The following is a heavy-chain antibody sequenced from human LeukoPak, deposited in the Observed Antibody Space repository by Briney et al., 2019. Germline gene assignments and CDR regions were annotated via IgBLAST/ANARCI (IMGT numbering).Heavy chain of an antibody. J-gene: IGHJ6*02. V-gene: IGHV3-43*02. Sequence: PGGSLRLSCAASGFTFDDYAMHWVRQAPGKGLEWVSLISGDGGSTYYADSVKGRFTISRDNSKNSLYLLMNSLRTEDTALYYCAKDIPYGDVSLGYYYGMDVWGQGTTVTVSS. CDR1: GFTFDDYA. D-gene: IGHD4-17*01. CDR2: ISGDGGST. CDR3: AKDIPYGDVSLGYYYGMDV.